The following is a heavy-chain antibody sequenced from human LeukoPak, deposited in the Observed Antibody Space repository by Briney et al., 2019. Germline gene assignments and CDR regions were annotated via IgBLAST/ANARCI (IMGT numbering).Heavy chain of an antibody. CDR2: MSGSGSST. Sequence: PGGSLRLSCAASGFTFSNHDMNWVRQAPGKGLEWVSAMSGSGSSTYYADSVKGRFTISRDNSKNTLYLQMNSLRAEDTAVYYCAKDPAVVVPAAMDYWGQGTLVTVSS. J-gene: IGHJ4*02. D-gene: IGHD2-2*01. V-gene: IGHV3-23*01. CDR3: AKDPAVVVPAAMDY. CDR1: GFTFSNHD.